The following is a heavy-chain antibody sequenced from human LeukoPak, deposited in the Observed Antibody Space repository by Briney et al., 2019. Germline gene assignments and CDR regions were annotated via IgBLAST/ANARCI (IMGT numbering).Heavy chain of an antibody. CDR3: ARNPYDYVWGSYLPTY. J-gene: IGHJ4*02. Sequence: GGSLRLSCAASGFTFSSYGMPWVRQAPGKGLEWVAVIWYDGSNKYYADSVKGRFTISRDNSKNTLYLQMNSLRAEDTAVYYCARNPYDYVWGSYLPTYWGQGTLVTVFS. CDR1: GFTFSSYG. V-gene: IGHV3-33*01. D-gene: IGHD3-16*02. CDR2: IWYDGSNK.